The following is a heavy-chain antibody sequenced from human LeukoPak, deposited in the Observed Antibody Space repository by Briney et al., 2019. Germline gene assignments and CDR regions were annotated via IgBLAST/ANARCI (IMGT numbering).Heavy chain of an antibody. J-gene: IGHJ6*03. V-gene: IGHV3-74*01. CDR3: ARGGGYYNFWSGDYYHYYYYMDV. D-gene: IGHD3-3*01. CDR2: INSDGRST. Sequence: GGSLRLSCAASGLTFSGYWMHWVRQAPGKGLVWVSRINSDGRSTTYAGSVKGRFTVSRDNAKNTLYLQMNSLRAEDTAVYYCARGGGYYNFWSGDYYHYYYYMDVWGKGTTVTVSS. CDR1: GLTFSGYW.